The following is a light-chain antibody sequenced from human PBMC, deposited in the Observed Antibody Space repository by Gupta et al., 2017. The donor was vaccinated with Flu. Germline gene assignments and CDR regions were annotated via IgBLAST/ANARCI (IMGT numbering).Light chain of an antibody. J-gene: IGKJ5*01. CDR2: AAS. Sequence: DIQMTKSPSSLSASVGDRVTITCRASQGISNYLAWFQHSPGKTPKSLIYAASSLHSGVPSRFSGSGSGTHFTLTITSLQPEDFATYYCQQYKNSPITFGQGTRLDIK. CDR3: QQYKNSPIT. CDR1: QGISNY. V-gene: IGKV1-16*01.